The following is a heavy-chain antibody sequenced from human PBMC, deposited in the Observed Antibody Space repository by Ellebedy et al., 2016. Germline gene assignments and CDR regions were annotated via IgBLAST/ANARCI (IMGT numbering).Heavy chain of an antibody. J-gene: IGHJ4*02. Sequence: GESLKISXAASGFTFSSYAVSWVRQAPGKGLEWVSAISGSGGSTYYADSVKGRFTISRDNSKNTLYLQMNSLRAEDTAVYYCAKARGGYGLFDYWGQGTLVTVSS. CDR2: ISGSGGST. CDR1: GFTFSSYA. CDR3: AKARGGYGLFDY. V-gene: IGHV3-23*01. D-gene: IGHD5-12*01.